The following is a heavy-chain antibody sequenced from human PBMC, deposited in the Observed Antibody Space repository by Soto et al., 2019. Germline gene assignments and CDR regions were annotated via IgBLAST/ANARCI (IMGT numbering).Heavy chain of an antibody. V-gene: IGHV3-33*01. CDR3: ARGAAGIVGDY. J-gene: IGHJ4*02. CDR1: GFTFSSYG. D-gene: IGHD3-22*01. Sequence: QVQLVESGGGVVQPGRSLRLSCAASGFTFSSYGMHWVRQAPGKGLEWVAVIWYDGSNKYYADSVKGRFTISRDNSENTLYLQMNSLRAEDTAVYYCARGAAGIVGDYWGQGTLVTVSS. CDR2: IWYDGSNK.